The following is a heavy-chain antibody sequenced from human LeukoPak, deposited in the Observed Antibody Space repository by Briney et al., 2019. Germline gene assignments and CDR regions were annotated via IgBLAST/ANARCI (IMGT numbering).Heavy chain of an antibody. V-gene: IGHV1-8*01. J-gene: IGHJ6*04. Sequence: ASVKVSCKASGYTFTSYDINWVRQATGQGLEWMGWMNPNSGNTGYAQKFQGRVTMTRNTPISTAYMELSSLRSEDTAVYYCARDLDPRNGMDVWGKGTTVTVSS. D-gene: IGHD1-1*01. CDR2: MNPNSGNT. CDR3: ARDLDPRNGMDV. CDR1: GYTFTSYD.